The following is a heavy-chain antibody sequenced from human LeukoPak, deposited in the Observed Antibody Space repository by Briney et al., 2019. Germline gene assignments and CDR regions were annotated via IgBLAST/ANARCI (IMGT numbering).Heavy chain of an antibody. J-gene: IGHJ4*02. CDR1: GGTFSSYA. V-gene: IGHV1-69*06. D-gene: IGHD3-3*01. CDR3: ARWRATYYDFWSGYYYFDY. Sequence: SSVKVSCKASGGTFSSYAISWVRQAPGQGLEWMGGIIPIFGTANYAQKFQGRVTITADKSTSTAYMELSSLRSEDTAVYYCARWRATYYDFWSGYYYFDYWGQGTLVTVSS. CDR2: IIPIFGTA.